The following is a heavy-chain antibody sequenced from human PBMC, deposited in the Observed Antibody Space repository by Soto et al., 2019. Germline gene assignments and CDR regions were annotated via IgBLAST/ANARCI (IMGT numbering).Heavy chain of an antibody. D-gene: IGHD1-1*01. CDR2: IIPIFGTA. V-gene: IGHV1-69*06. CDR1: GGTFSSYA. CDR3: ATNETPRDYYYYYGMDV. Sequence: QVQLVQSGAEVKKPGSSVKVSCKASGGTFSSYAISWVRQAPGQGLEWMGGIIPIFGTANYAQKFQGRVTITADKSTLTAYMELSSLRSEDTAVYYCATNETPRDYYYYYGMDVWGQGTTVNVSS. J-gene: IGHJ6*02.